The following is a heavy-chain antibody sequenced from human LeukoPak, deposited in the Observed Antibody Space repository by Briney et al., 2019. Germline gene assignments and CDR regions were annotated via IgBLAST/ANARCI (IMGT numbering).Heavy chain of an antibody. CDR3: ARGPVGATSTNWFDS. D-gene: IGHD1-26*01. V-gene: IGHV4-34*01. CDR2: INHSGST. CDR1: GGSFSGYY. Sequence: SETLSLTCAVYGGSFSGYYWSWIRQPPGKGLEWIGEINHSGSTNYNPSLKSRVTISVDTSKDQFSLKLSSVTAADTAVYYCARGPVGATSTNWFDSWGQGTLVTVSS. J-gene: IGHJ5*01.